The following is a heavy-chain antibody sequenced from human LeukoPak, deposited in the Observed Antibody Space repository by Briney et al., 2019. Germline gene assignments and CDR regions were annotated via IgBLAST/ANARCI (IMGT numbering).Heavy chain of an antibody. V-gene: IGHV3-74*01. Sequence: GGSLRLSCAASGFTFSDYGMTWVRQAPGKGLVWVSRINSDGINTSYADSVKGRFTISRDNAKNTLNLQMSSLRAEDTAVYYCARDLGQYYDTSDNWFDPWGQGTLVTVSS. CDR1: GFTFSDYG. CDR2: INSDGINT. D-gene: IGHD3-22*01. J-gene: IGHJ5*02. CDR3: ARDLGQYYDTSDNWFDP.